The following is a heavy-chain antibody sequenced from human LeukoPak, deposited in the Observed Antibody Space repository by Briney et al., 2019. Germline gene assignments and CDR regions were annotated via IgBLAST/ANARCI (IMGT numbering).Heavy chain of an antibody. V-gene: IGHV3-49*03. D-gene: IGHD3-3*01. CDR2: IRREGYGGTT. CDR1: GFNFGDYS. Sequence: GGSLRLSCTASGFNFGDYSLSWFRQAPGVGLEWVAFIRREGYGGTTEYAASVKGRFTISRDDSKSIAYLQMNSLKTEDTGVYYCTRDHDFWRGPLDVWGKGTTVTVSS. CDR3: TRDHDFWRGPLDV. J-gene: IGHJ6*04.